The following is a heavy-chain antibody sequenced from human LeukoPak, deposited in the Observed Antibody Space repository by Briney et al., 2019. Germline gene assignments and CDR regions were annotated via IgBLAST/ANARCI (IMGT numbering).Heavy chain of an antibody. V-gene: IGHV3-48*01. CDR3: ARTLLYCSGGSCYPTRSDS. CDR2: IPSSGSSI. D-gene: IGHD2-15*01. Sequence: QPGGSLRLSCAASGLIFTTYSMSWVRQAPGKGLEWVSHIPSSGSSIYYADSVKGRFTISRDNAKSSLYLQMNSLRAEDTAVYYCARTLLYCSGGSCYPTRSDSWGQGTLVTVSS. J-gene: IGHJ4*02. CDR1: GLIFTTYS.